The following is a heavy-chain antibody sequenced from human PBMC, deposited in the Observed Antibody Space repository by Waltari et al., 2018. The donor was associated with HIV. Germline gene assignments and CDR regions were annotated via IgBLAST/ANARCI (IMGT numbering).Heavy chain of an antibody. J-gene: IGHJ6*02. CDR3: AREEYCTNGVCYEPLYYYYGMDV. D-gene: IGHD2-8*01. Sequence: QVQLQESGPGLVKPSETLSLTCAVSGYSISSGYYWGWIRQPPGKGLEWIGSIYHSGSNYYNPALKSRVTISVDTVKNQFALKLSSVTAADTAVYYCAREEYCTNGVCYEPLYYYYGMDVWGQGTTVTVSS. CDR1: GYSISSGYY. V-gene: IGHV4-38-2*02. CDR2: IYHSGSN.